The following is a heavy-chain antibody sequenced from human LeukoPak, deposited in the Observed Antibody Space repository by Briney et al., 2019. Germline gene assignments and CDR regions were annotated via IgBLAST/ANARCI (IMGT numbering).Heavy chain of an antibody. D-gene: IGHD3-3*01. CDR1: GGTFSSYA. CDR3: ARRVTIFGVAGEDWFDP. J-gene: IGHJ5*02. V-gene: IGHV1-69*05. Sequence: SVKVSCKASGGTFSSYAISWVRQAPGQGLEWMGGIIPIFGTANYAQKFQGRVTITTDDSTSTAYMELSSLRSEDTAVYYCARRVTIFGVAGEDWFDPWGQGTLVTVSS. CDR2: IIPIFGTA.